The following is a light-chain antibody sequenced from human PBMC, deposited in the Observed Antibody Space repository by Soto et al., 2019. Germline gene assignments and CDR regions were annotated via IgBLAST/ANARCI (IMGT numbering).Light chain of an antibody. CDR1: QSVSSN. CDR3: QQFHNWPRT. J-gene: IGKJ1*01. CDR2: GAS. V-gene: IGKV3-15*01. Sequence: IMKTQSPATLSVSPGERATLSSRASQSVSSNLAWYQQNPGQAPRLLIYGASTRATGIPARFSGSGSGTEFTLTITSLQSEDFAVYYCQQFHNWPRTFGQGTKVDIK.